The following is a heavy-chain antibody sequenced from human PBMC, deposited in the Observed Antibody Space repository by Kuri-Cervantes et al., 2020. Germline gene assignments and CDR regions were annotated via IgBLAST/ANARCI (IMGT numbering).Heavy chain of an antibody. Sequence: ASVKVSCKVSGYTLTELSMHWVRQAPGKGLEWMGGFDPEDGETIYAQKFQGRVTMTEDTSTDTAYMELSSQRSEDTAVYYCATPDPYYYDSSGSDVVRYWGQGTLVAVSS. CDR2: FDPEDGET. CDR3: ATPDPYYYDSSGSDVVRY. J-gene: IGHJ4*02. D-gene: IGHD3-22*01. CDR1: GYTLTELS. V-gene: IGHV1-24*01.